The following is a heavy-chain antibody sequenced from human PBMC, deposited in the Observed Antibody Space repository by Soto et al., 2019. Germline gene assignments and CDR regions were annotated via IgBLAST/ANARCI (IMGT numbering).Heavy chain of an antibody. Sequence: PSETLSLTCTVSGGSISSSSYYWGWIRQPPGNGLEWIGSIYYSGSTYYNPSLKSRVIISVDTSKNQFSLKLSSVTAADTAVYYCASAITMIVVVRAFDIWGQGTMVTVSS. CDR3: ASAITMIVVVRAFDI. CDR2: IYYSGST. CDR1: GGSISSSSYY. D-gene: IGHD3-22*01. J-gene: IGHJ3*02. V-gene: IGHV4-39*01.